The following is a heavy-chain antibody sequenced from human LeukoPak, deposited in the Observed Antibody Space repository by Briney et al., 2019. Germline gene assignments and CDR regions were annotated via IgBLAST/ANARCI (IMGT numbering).Heavy chain of an antibody. CDR1: GGSISSGGYY. J-gene: IGHJ4*02. Sequence: SQTLSLTCTVSGGSISSGGYYWSWIRQPPGKGLEWIGYIYHSGSTYYNPSLKSRVTISVDRSKNQFSLKLSSVTAADTAVYYCARDRINYDSSGHYYYFDYWGQGTLVTVSS. D-gene: IGHD3-22*01. CDR2: IYHSGST. V-gene: IGHV4-30-2*01. CDR3: ARDRINYDSSGHYYYFDY.